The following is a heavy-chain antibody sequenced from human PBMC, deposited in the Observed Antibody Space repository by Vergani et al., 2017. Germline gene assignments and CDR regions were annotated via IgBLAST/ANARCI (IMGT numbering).Heavy chain of an antibody. CDR2: ISAYNGNT. Sequence: QVQLVQSGAEVKKPVASVKVSCKASGYTFTSYGISWVRQAPGQGLEWRGWISAYNGNTNYAQKLQGRVTMTTDTSTSTAYMELRSLRSDDTAVYYCARDLRQPSGLGYSYGYVDYWGQGTLVTVSS. D-gene: IGHD5-18*01. CDR1: GYTFTSYG. J-gene: IGHJ4*02. V-gene: IGHV1-18*01. CDR3: ARDLRQPSGLGYSYGYVDY.